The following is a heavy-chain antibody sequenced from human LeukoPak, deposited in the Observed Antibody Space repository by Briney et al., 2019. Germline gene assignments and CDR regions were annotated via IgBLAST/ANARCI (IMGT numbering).Heavy chain of an antibody. CDR3: AKGSGYEAQYYYYYMDV. J-gene: IGHJ6*03. CDR1: GGSFSDYY. CDR2: INHSGST. Sequence: PSETLSLTCAVYGGSFSDYYWSWIRQPPGKGLEWIGEINHSGSTNYNPSLKSRVTISVDTSKNQFSLKLSSVTAADTAVYYCAKGSGYEAQYYYYYMDVWGKGTTVTISS. D-gene: IGHD5-12*01. V-gene: IGHV4-34*01.